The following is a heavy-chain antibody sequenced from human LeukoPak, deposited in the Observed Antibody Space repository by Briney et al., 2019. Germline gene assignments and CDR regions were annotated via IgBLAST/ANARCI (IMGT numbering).Heavy chain of an antibody. CDR3: ARDYYGSGTRGAFDI. CDR2: INPNSGGT. J-gene: IGHJ3*02. V-gene: IGHV1-2*04. CDR1: GYTFTGYY. D-gene: IGHD3-10*01. Sequence: ASVKVSCKASGYTFTGYYMHWVRQAPGQGREWMGWINPNSGGTNYAQKFQGWVTMTRDTSISTAYMELSRLRSDDTAVYYCARDYYGSGTRGAFDIWGQGTMVTVSS.